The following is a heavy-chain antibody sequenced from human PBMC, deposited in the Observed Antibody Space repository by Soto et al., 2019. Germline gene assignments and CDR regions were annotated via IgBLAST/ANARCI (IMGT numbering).Heavy chain of an antibody. CDR3: ATVLRVGTSDS. D-gene: IGHD1-26*01. CDR1: RFTFSDYY. CDR2: ISGSSDTI. Sequence: QVQLVESGGGLVKPGGSLRLSCAASRFTFSDYYMSWVRQAPGKGLEWVSYISGSSDTIYYADSVKGRFTISRDNAKNTQCPHLNILRAEHTAVHYCATVLRVGTSDSWGQGTLVTVSS. J-gene: IGHJ4*02. V-gene: IGHV3-11*01.